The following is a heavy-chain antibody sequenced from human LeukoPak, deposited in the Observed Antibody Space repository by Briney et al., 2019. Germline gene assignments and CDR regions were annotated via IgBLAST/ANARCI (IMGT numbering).Heavy chain of an antibody. CDR2: IWYDGSNK. CDR1: GFTFSSCG. D-gene: IGHD1-26*01. J-gene: IGHJ4*02. V-gene: IGHV3-33*01. CDR3: ARQGYSGSYLKLKGLDY. Sequence: PGGSLRLSCAASGFTFSSCGMHWVRQAPGKGLEWVAVIWYDGSNKYYADSVKGRFTISRDNSKNTLYLQMNSLREEDTAVYYCARQGYSGSYLKLKGLDYWGQGTLVTVSS.